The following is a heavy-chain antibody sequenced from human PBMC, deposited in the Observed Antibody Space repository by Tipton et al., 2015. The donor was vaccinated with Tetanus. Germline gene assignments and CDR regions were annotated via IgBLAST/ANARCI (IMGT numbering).Heavy chain of an antibody. J-gene: IGHJ4*02. CDR3: ARGLPRGPFYFDY. V-gene: IGHV4-39*07. Sequence: LRLSCSLSGGSLSSGTFYWDWIRQRPGKGLEWVGNIYYNGNALENPSLKGRVTLSLDKSKNQFSLRLTSVTAADTAVYFCARGLPRGPFYFDYRGQGKQVIVSS. D-gene: IGHD3-10*01. CDR1: GGSLSSGTFY. CDR2: IYYNGNA.